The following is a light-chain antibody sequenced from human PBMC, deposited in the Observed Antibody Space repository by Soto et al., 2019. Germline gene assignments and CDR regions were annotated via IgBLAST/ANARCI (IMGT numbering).Light chain of an antibody. CDR3: SSYAGRTLYV. CDR1: SSDVGGYDY. V-gene: IGLV2-8*01. CDR2: EVT. Sequence: QSALTQPPSASGSPGQSVTISCTGTSSDVGGYDYVSWYQQRPGKAPKLLIHEVTKRPSGVPDRFSGSKSGNTASLTVSGLQAEDEADYYCSSYAGRTLYVPGTDTKLTVL. J-gene: IGLJ1*01.